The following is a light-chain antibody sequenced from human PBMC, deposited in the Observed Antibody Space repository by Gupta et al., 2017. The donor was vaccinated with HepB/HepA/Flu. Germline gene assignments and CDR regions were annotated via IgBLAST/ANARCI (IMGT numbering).Light chain of an antibody. CDR3: SSYVPSTTFL. CDR1: SSDIGTYNL. CDR2: EVT. Sequence: QPVLPQPSSGARCPGPSITISCTGTSSDIGTYNLVAWYQQHPGKVPKLMIYEVTKRPSGLSDRFSGSKSGNTASLTISGLQAEDEADYYCSSYVPSTTFLFGGGTKLTVL. V-gene: IGLV2-23*02. J-gene: IGLJ3*02.